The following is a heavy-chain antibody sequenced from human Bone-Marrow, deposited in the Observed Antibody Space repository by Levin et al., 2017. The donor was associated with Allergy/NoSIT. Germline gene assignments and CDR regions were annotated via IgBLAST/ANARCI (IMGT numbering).Heavy chain of an antibody. J-gene: IGHJ4*02. CDR3: ARHPHGAGSFSYFDN. CDR1: GYPFHIYW. V-gene: IGHV5-10-1*01. D-gene: IGHD3-10*01. Sequence: KGGESLKISCEGSGYPFHIYWISWVRHLPGKGLEWMGRIQPTEGHTTFNPSFQGHITISVDKSINTAFLQWNSLKASDAATYYCARHPHGAGSFSYFDNWGQGSLVTVSS. CDR2: IQPTEGHT.